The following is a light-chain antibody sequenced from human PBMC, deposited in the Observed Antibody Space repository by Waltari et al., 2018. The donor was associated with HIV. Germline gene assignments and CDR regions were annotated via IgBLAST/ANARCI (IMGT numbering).Light chain of an antibody. J-gene: IGLJ3*02. CDR3: AAWDDSLSGWV. V-gene: IGLV1-47*01. CDR1: SSTIGDNY. CDR2: RNS. Sequence: QSALTQPPSTSGTPGQTVTIPCSGSSSTIGDNYLSWYQQLPGTAPKLLIYRNSQRPSGVRDRFSGSKSGTSASLAINDLRSEDEAEYHCAAWDDSLSGWVFGGGTNLTVL.